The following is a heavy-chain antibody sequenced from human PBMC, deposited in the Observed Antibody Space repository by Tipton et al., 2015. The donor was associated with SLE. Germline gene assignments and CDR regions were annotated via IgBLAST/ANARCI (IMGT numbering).Heavy chain of an antibody. J-gene: IGHJ3*02. D-gene: IGHD6-19*01. V-gene: IGHV5-51*01. Sequence: QLVQSGAEVKKPGESLKISCKGSGYSFTNYWIAWVRQMPGKGLEWMGIIYPDDSDARYSPSFEGQVTISADKSISTAYLQWSSLKASDTAMYYCARHPVAGKRSRGAFDIWGQGTMVTVSS. CDR3: ARHPVAGKRSRGAFDI. CDR1: GYSFTNYW. CDR2: IYPDDSDA.